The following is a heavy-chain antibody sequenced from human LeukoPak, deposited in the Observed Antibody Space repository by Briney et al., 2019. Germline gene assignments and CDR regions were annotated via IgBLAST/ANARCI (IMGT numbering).Heavy chain of an antibody. V-gene: IGHV4-39*01. J-gene: IGHJ4*02. CDR1: GFTFSDYY. CDR3: ARQRALNYFDY. Sequence: GSLRLSCAASGFTFSDYYMSWIRQPPGKGLEWIGSIYYSGSTYYNPSLKSRVTISVDTSKNQFSLKLSSVTAADTAVYYCARQRALNYFDYWGQGTLVTVSS. CDR2: IYYSGST.